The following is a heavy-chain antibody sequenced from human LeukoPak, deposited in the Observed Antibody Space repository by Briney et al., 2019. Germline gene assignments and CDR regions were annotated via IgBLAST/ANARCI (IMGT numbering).Heavy chain of an antibody. CDR3: ARVWAPGYYYYMDV. CDR1: GGSTSSGSYY. D-gene: IGHD3-16*01. Sequence: SETLSLTCTVSGGSTSSGSYYWSWIRQPAGKGLEWIGRSYTSGSTNYNPSLKSRVTISVDTSKNQFSLKLSSVTAADTAVYYCARVWAPGYYYYMDVWGKGTTVTVSS. V-gene: IGHV4-61*02. CDR2: SYTSGST. J-gene: IGHJ6*03.